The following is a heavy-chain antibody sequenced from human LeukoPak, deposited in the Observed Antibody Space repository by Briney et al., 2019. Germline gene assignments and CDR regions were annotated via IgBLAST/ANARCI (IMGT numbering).Heavy chain of an antibody. CDR3: ASAVVGATTGPYFDY. CDR2: INPNSGGT. J-gene: IGHJ4*02. D-gene: IGHD1-26*01. Sequence: ASVKVSCKASGYTFTGYYMHWVRQAPGQGLEWIGWINPNSGGTNYAQKFQGRVTMTRDTSISTAYMELSRLRSDDTAVYYCASAVVGATTGPYFDYWGQGTLVTVSS. CDR1: GYTFTGYY. V-gene: IGHV1-2*02.